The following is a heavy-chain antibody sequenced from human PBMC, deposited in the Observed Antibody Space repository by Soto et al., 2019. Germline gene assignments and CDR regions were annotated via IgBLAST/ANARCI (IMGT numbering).Heavy chain of an antibody. CDR2: IYPGDSDT. V-gene: IGHV5-51*03. CDR1: GYIFTSYW. CDR3: ACHFSSSWCDAFAF. J-gene: IGHJ3*01. Sequence: GESLKNSCKGSGYIFTSYWVGWVRQMPGKGLEWMGIIYPGDSDTRYSPSFQGQVTISADKSISTAYLQWSSLKASDTAMYYCACHFSSSWCDAFAFWGQGTMVLGSS. D-gene: IGHD6-13*01.